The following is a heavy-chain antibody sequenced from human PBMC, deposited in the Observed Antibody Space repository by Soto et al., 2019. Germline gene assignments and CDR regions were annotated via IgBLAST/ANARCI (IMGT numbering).Heavy chain of an antibody. CDR1: GFNFRSYA. D-gene: IGHD3-3*01. CDR3: AKAGGTIFGVVITYSDY. V-gene: IGHV3-23*01. Sequence: PGGSLSLSCAASGFNFRSYAMSWVRQAPGKGLEWVSAISGSGGSTYYADSVKGRFTISRDNSKNTLYLQMNSLRAEDTAVYYCAKAGGTIFGVVITYSDYWGQGTLVTVS. J-gene: IGHJ4*02. CDR2: ISGSGGST.